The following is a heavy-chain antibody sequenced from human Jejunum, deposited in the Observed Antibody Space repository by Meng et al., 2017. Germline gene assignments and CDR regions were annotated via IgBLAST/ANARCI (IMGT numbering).Heavy chain of an antibody. Sequence: ASVKVSCKTSGYTFSDFYIHWVRQAPGQGLEWVGRINPNSGGTNYAQKFQGRVTMTRDTSMKTAYMDLSRLTSVDAAVYYCATMNRSNLVSYYYGLDVWGQGTTVTVSS. CDR1: GYTFSDFY. J-gene: IGHJ6*02. D-gene: IGHD1-26*01. V-gene: IGHV1-2*06. CDR3: ATMNRSNLVSYYYGLDV. CDR2: INPNSGGT.